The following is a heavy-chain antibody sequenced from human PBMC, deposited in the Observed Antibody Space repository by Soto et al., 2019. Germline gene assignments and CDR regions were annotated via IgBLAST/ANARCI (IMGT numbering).Heavy chain of an antibody. Sequence: PSETLSLTCTVSGGYISSGCCYWSWIRQHPGKGLEWIGYIYYSGSTNYNPSLKSRVTISVDTSKNQFSLKLSSVTAADTAVYYCARLNSSWYGFDYYGMDVWGQGTTVTVSS. V-gene: IGHV4-61*01. CDR1: GGYISSGCCY. J-gene: IGHJ6*02. D-gene: IGHD6-13*01. CDR2: IYYSGST. CDR3: ARLNSSWYGFDYYGMDV.